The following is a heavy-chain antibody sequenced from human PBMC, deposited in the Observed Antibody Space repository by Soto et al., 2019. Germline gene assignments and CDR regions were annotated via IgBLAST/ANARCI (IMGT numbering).Heavy chain of an antibody. D-gene: IGHD6-19*01. CDR3: ARGTSGRQWLGSTFDY. V-gene: IGHV1-69*01. Sequence: QVQLVQSGAEVKKPGSSVKVSCKASGGTFSSYAISWVRQAPGQGLEWMGGIIPIFGTANYAQKFQGRVTITTDESTSTAYMQLSSLRSEDTAVYYCARGTSGRQWLGSTFDYWGQGTLVTVSS. J-gene: IGHJ4*02. CDR2: IIPIFGTA. CDR1: GGTFSSYA.